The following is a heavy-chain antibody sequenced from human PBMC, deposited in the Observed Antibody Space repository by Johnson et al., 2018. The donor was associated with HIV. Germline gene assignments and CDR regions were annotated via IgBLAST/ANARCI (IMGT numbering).Heavy chain of an antibody. D-gene: IGHD1-26*01. CDR2: TRNKANSYTT. CDR3: ARDMRPVRGCGGGSYRGVSDAFDI. Sequence: VQLVESGGGLVQPGGSLRLSCAASGFTFSDHYMDWVRQTPGKGLEWVGRTRNKANSYTTEYAASVKGRFTISRDDSKNSLSLQMNSLKTEDTALYYCARDMRPVRGCGGGSYRGVSDAFDIWGQGTMVTVSS. CDR1: GFTFSDHY. J-gene: IGHJ3*02. V-gene: IGHV3-72*01.